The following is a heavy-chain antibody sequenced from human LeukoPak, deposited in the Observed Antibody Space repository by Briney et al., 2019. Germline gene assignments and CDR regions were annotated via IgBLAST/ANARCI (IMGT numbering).Heavy chain of an antibody. CDR3: ATSTLILRLIFDY. CDR1: GFTFSSYG. V-gene: IGHV3-30*02. D-gene: IGHD4-17*01. J-gene: IGHJ4*02. CDR2: KRHDGSNK. Sequence: GGSLRLPCAASGFTFSSYGMHWVRQAPGKGLEWVAFKRHDGSNKYYADSVKGRFTISRDNSKNTLYLQMNSLRAEDTAVYYCATSTLILRLIFDYWGQGTLVTVSS.